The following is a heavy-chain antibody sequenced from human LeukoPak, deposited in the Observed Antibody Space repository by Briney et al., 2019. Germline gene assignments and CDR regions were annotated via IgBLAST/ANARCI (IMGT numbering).Heavy chain of an antibody. D-gene: IGHD6-13*01. J-gene: IGHJ5*02. CDR2: IYTSGST. V-gene: IGHV4-4*09. CDR1: DGSISSYY. CDR3: ARQAGSFFLAAAGTWFDP. Sequence: SETLSLTCTVSDGSISSYYWSWIRQPPGKGLEWIGYIYTSGSTNYNPSLKSRVTISVDTSKNQFSLKLSSVTAADPAVYYCARQAGSFFLAAAGTWFDPWGQGTLVTVSS.